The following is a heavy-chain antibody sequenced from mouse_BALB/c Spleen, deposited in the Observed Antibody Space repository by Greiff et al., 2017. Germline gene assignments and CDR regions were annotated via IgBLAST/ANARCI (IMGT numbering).Heavy chain of an antibody. Sequence: QVQLKESGPGLVAPSQSLSITCTVSGFSLTSYGVHWVRQPPGKGLEWLGVIWAGGSTNYNSALMSRLSISKDNSKSQVFLKMNSLQTDDTAMYYCAREDDYDGIPYAMDYWGQGTSVTVSS. CDR1: GFSLTSYG. CDR3: AREDDYDGIPYAMDY. J-gene: IGHJ4*01. V-gene: IGHV2-9*02. D-gene: IGHD2-4*01. CDR2: IWAGGST.